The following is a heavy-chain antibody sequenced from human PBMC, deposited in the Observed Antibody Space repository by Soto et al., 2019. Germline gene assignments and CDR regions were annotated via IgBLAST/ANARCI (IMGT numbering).Heavy chain of an antibody. CDR2: ISGSGGST. CDR1: GFTFSSYA. D-gene: IGHD2-2*01. Sequence: EVQLLESGGGLVQPGGSLRLSCAASGFTFSSYAMSWVRQAPGKGLEWVSAISGSGGSTYYADSVKGRFTISRDNSKNTLYLQMNCLRGEDTAVYYCAKGCSSTICYRNYWGQGTLVTVSS. V-gene: IGHV3-23*01. CDR3: AKGCSSTICYRNY. J-gene: IGHJ4*02.